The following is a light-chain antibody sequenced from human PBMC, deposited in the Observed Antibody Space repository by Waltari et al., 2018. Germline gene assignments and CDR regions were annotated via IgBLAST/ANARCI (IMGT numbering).Light chain of an antibody. V-gene: IGLV2-8*01. CDR3: SSYAGTNNVV. Sequence: QSALTQPPSASGSPGQSVTISCTATSSDVGGFNYVSWYQQHPGKAPKLMMYEVSKRPSGVPDRFSGSKSGNTASLTVSGLQAEDEGDYYCSSYAGTNNVVFGGGTKLTVL. CDR2: EVS. J-gene: IGLJ2*01. CDR1: SSDVGGFNY.